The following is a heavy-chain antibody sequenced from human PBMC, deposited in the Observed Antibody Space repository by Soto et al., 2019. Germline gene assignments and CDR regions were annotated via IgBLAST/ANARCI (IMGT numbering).Heavy chain of an antibody. CDR2: ISGSGGST. V-gene: IGHV3-23*01. CDR3: AKLDYYDSSGYSDFDY. Sequence: GGSLRLSCAASGFTFSSYAMSWVRQAPGKGLEWVSAISGSGGSTYYADSVKGRFTISRDNSKNTLYLQMNSLRAEDTAVYYCAKLDYYDSSGYSDFDYWGQGTLVTVSS. CDR1: GFTFSSYA. D-gene: IGHD3-22*01. J-gene: IGHJ4*02.